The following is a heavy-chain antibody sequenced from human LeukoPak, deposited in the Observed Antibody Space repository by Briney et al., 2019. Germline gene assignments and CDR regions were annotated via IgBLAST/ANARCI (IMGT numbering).Heavy chain of an antibody. D-gene: IGHD5-18*01. Sequence: GASVKVSCKASGYTLTSYGISWVRQAPGQGLEWMGWISAYNGNTNYAQKLQGRVTMTTDTSTSTAYMEPRSLRSDDTAVYYCARGYFRGYSYGLGDYWGQGTLVTVSS. CDR3: ARGYFRGYSYGLGDY. CDR2: ISAYNGNT. CDR1: GYTLTSYG. V-gene: IGHV1-18*01. J-gene: IGHJ4*02.